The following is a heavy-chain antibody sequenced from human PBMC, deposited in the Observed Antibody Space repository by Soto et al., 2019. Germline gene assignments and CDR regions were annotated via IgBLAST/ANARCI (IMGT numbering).Heavy chain of an antibody. D-gene: IGHD2-15*01. J-gene: IGHJ6*02. V-gene: IGHV4-59*01. CDR1: GGSISSYY. CDR3: ARDSIVVVVAATPSSYYYYGMDV. Sequence: QVQLQESGPGLVKPSETLSLTCTVSGGSISSYYWSWIRQPPGKGLEWIGYIYYSGSTNYNPSLKSRVTISVDTSKNQFSLKLSSVTAADTAVYYCARDSIVVVVAATPSSYYYYGMDVWGQGTTVTVSS. CDR2: IYYSGST.